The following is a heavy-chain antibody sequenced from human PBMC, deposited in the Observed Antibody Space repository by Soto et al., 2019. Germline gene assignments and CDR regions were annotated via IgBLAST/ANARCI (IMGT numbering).Heavy chain of an antibody. J-gene: IGHJ3*02. CDR3: ARRHDILTGPDAFDI. CDR2: IYYSGST. Sequence: SETLSLTCTVSGDPVSSDGYYWSWIRQQPGKDLEWIGDIYYSGSTSYHPYLKSRVTISVDTSVNHLSLRLNSVTAADTAVYYCARRHDILTGPDAFDIWGQGTMVTVS. D-gene: IGHD3-9*01. V-gene: IGHV4-31*02. CDR1: GDPVSSDGYY.